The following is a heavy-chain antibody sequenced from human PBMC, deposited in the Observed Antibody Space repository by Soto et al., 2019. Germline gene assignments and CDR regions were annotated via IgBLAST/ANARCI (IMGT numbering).Heavy chain of an antibody. CDR1: GYTFTGYY. CDR2: INPNSGGT. CDR3: ARGGGFQRWFDP. Sequence: ASVKVSCKASGYTFTGYYMHWVRQAPGQGLEWMGWINPNSGGTNYAQKLQGRVTMTTDTSTSTAYMELRSLRSDDTAVYYCARGGGFQRWFDPWGQGTLVTVSS. V-gene: IGHV1-2*02. D-gene: IGHD3-10*01. J-gene: IGHJ5*02.